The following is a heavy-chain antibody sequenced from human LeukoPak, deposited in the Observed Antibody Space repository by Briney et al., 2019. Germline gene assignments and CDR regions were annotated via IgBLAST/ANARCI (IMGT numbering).Heavy chain of an antibody. CDR3: ARGIHPGKLYYDSSRYDY. V-gene: IGHV1-2*02. Sequence: ASVTVSCKASGYTFTGYYMHWVRQAPGQGLEWMGWINPNSGGTNYAQKFQGRVTMTRGTSISTAYMELSRLRSDDTAVYYCARGIHPGKLYYDSSRYDYWGQGTLVTVSS. CDR2: INPNSGGT. D-gene: IGHD3-22*01. CDR1: GYTFTGYY. J-gene: IGHJ4*02.